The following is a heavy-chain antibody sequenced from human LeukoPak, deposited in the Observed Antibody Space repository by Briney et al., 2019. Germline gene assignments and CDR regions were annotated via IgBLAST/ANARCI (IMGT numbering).Heavy chain of an antibody. CDR2: IYYSGTT. CDR3: AKGGASSVPFDY. V-gene: IGHV4-59*01. D-gene: IGHD6-19*01. CDR1: GVSISSYY. J-gene: IGHJ4*02. Sequence: PSETLSLTCTVSGVSISSYYWSWIRQPPGKGLEWIGYIYYSGTTKYNPSLKSRVTISVDTSKNQFSLKVSSVTAADTAVYYCAKGGASSVPFDYWGQGALVTVSS.